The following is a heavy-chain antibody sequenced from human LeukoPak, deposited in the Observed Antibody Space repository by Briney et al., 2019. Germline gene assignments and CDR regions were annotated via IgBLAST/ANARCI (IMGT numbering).Heavy chain of an antibody. Sequence: ASVKVSCKASGYTFTGYYMHWVRQAPGQGLEWMGWINPNSGGTNYAQKFRGRVTMTRDTSISTAYMELSRLRSDDTAVYYCAREVVVVAATDLDAVVGWFDPWGQGTLVTVSS. D-gene: IGHD2-15*01. CDR3: AREVVVVAATDLDAVVGWFDP. J-gene: IGHJ5*02. CDR2: INPNSGGT. CDR1: GYTFTGYY. V-gene: IGHV1-2*02.